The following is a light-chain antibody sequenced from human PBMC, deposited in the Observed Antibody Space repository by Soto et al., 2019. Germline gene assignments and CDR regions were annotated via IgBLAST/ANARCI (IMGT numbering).Light chain of an antibody. CDR2: SNN. V-gene: IGLV1-44*01. J-gene: IGLJ2*01. Sequence: QAVVTQPPSTSGTPGQRVNISCSGSSSNVGSNIVSWYQQLPGTAPKLLIYSNNQRPSGVPDRYSGSKSGASASLAISGLQSEDAGDYYCAAWDDSLIGVVFGGGTKLTVL. CDR3: AAWDDSLIGVV. CDR1: SSNVGSNI.